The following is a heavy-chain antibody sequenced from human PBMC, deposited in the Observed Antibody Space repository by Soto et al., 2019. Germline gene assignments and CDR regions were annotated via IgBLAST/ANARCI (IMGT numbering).Heavy chain of an antibody. CDR1: GGTFSSYA. CDR2: IIPIFGTA. D-gene: IGHD2-15*01. Sequence: QVQLVQSGAEVKKPGSSVKVSCKASGGTFSSYAISWVRQAPGQGLEWMGGIIPIFGTANYAQKFQGRVTITADESTSAAYMEPSSLRSEDPAVYDWARHPGGRGCSYGMDVWGQGTTVTVSS. V-gene: IGHV1-69*12. CDR3: ARHPGGRGCSYGMDV. J-gene: IGHJ6*02.